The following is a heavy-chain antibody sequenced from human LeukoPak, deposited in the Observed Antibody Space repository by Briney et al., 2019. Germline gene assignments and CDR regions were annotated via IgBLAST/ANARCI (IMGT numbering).Heavy chain of an antibody. V-gene: IGHV3-30*04. D-gene: IGHD4-17*01. Sequence: GRSLRLSCAASGFTFSSYAMHWVRQAPGKGLEWVAVISHDGSNKYYADSVKGRFTISRDNSKNTLYLQMNSLRAEDTAVYYCARDFRPYGDYPLYYFDYWGQGTLVTVSS. CDR3: ARDFRPYGDYPLYYFDY. J-gene: IGHJ4*02. CDR2: ISHDGSNK. CDR1: GFTFSSYA.